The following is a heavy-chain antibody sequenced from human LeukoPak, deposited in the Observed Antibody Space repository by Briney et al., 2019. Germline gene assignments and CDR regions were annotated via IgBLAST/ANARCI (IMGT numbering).Heavy chain of an antibody. Sequence: GESLEISCEGSGYSFTSYWIGWVRQLPGKGLEWMGIIYPGDSDTRYSPSLQGQVTISADKSISTAYLQWSSLKASDTAMYYCARHEGSAWYYYYMDVWGKGTTVTVSS. CDR1: GYSFTSYW. CDR2: IYPGDSDT. V-gene: IGHV5-51*01. CDR3: ARHEGSAWYYYYMDV. J-gene: IGHJ6*03. D-gene: IGHD6-25*01.